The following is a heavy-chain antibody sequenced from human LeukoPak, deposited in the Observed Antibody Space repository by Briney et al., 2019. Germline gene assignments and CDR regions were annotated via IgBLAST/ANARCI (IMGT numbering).Heavy chain of an antibody. CDR2: IKSDGITT. CDR1: GFTFSTYW. Sequence: GGSLRLSCAASGFTFSTYWMHWVRQAPGKGLLWVSRIKSDGITTIYADSVKGRFTISRDSAKNTLYLQMNSLRAEDTAVYYCARGTGYSVFDYWGQGTLVTVSS. V-gene: IGHV3-74*01. CDR3: ARGTGYSVFDY. D-gene: IGHD6-13*01. J-gene: IGHJ4*02.